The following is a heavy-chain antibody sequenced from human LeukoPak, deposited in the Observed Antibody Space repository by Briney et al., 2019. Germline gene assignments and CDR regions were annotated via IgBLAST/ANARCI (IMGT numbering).Heavy chain of an antibody. V-gene: IGHV3-23*01. J-gene: IGHJ4*02. CDR2: ISGSGGST. D-gene: IGHD6-19*01. CDR1: GFTFTSYA. Sequence: GGSLRLSCAASGFTFTSYAMSWVRQAPGKGLEWVSAISGSGGSTYYADSVKGRFTISRDNSKNTLYLQMNSLRAEDTAVYYCAKLLEKWLYYFDYWGQGTLVTVSS. CDR3: AKLLEKWLYYFDY.